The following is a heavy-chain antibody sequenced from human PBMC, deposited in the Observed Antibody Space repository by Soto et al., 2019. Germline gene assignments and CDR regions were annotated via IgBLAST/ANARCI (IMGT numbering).Heavy chain of an antibody. J-gene: IGHJ4*02. CDR2: ITGSGGNT. Sequence: EVQLLESGGDLVQPGGSLRLSCAASGFTFSSYVMNWVRQAPGKGLEWVSAITGSGGNTYYADSVKGRFTISRDNSKNTLFLQMSSLRAEDTALYYCAKRASTRTFDYWGQGTLVTVSS. CDR3: AKRASTRTFDY. CDR1: GFTFSSYV. V-gene: IGHV3-23*01.